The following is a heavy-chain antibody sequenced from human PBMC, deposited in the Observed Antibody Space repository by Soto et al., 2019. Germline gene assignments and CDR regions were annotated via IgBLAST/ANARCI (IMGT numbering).Heavy chain of an antibody. CDR3: ANSYTATHYYYYGMDV. Sequence: SETLSLTCAVYGGSFSGYYWSWIRQPPGKGLEWIGEINHSGSTNYNPSLKSRVNISVDTSKNQFSLKLSSVTAADTAVYYCANSYTATHYYYYGMDVWGQGTTVTVSS. CDR2: INHSGST. D-gene: IGHD5-18*01. V-gene: IGHV4-34*01. J-gene: IGHJ6*02. CDR1: GGSFSGYY.